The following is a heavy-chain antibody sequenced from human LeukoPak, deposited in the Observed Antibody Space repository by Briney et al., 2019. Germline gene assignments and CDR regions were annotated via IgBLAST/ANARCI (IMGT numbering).Heavy chain of an antibody. J-gene: IGHJ4*01. CDR1: GFTFSSYA. Sequence: GGSLRLSCAASGFTFSSYAMTWVRQAPGKGLEWVSAISGSGGTTYNADSVKGRFTISRNNSKNTLYPQMNSLRAEDTAVYYCAKASHLTGYYLPIDYWGHGTLVTVSS. D-gene: IGHD3-9*01. V-gene: IGHV3-23*01. CDR3: AKASHLTGYYLPIDY. CDR2: ISGSGGTT.